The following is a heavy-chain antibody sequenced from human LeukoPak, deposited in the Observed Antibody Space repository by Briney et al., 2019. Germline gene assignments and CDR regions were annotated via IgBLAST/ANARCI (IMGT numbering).Heavy chain of an antibody. CDR2: ISPNSGGT. V-gene: IGHV1-2*02. J-gene: IGHJ4*02. D-gene: IGHD3-10*01. CDR3: AREPSGSGGYDY. Sequence: ASVKVSCKASGYTFTSYYMHWVRQAPGQGLEWMAWISPNSGGTSYVQKFQGRVTVTRDTSISTDYMEINGLTSDDTALYYCAREPSGSGGYDYWGQGTLVTVSS. CDR1: GYTFTSYY.